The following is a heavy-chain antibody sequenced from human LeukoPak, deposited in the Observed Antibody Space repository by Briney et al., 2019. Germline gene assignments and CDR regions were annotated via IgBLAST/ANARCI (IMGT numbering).Heavy chain of an antibody. J-gene: IGHJ4*02. CDR1: GFTFSGYS. V-gene: IGHV3-21*01. CDR3: ARVYGPGY. D-gene: IGHD2-8*01. Sequence: GGSLRLSCAASGFTFSGYSMNWVRQAPGKGLEWVSSISSSSSYIYYPDSVKGRFTISRDNAKNSLYLQMNSLRAEDTAVYYCARVYGPGYWGQGTLVTVSS. CDR2: ISSSSSYI.